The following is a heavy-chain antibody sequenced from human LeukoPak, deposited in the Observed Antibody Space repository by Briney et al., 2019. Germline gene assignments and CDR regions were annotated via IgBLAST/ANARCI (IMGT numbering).Heavy chain of an antibody. CDR3: ARVQGYYDSSGYYRFKAFDI. V-gene: IGHV1-18*01. CDR2: ISAYNGNT. J-gene: IGHJ3*02. D-gene: IGHD3-22*01. CDR1: GYTFTSYG. Sequence: ASVKVSCKASGYTFTSYGISWVRQAPGQGLEWMGWISAYNGNTNYAQKLQGRVTMTTDTPTSTAYMELRSLRSDDTAVYYCARVQGYYDSSGYYRFKAFDIWGQGTMVTVSS.